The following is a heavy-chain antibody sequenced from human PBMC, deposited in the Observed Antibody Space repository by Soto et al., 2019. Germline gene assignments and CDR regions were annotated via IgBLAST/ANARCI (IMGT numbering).Heavy chain of an antibody. Sequence: PAESLKISCKGSGCSFTSYCIGWVRQMPRKGLEWMGIIYPGDSDTRYSPSFQGQVTISADKSISTAYLQWSSLKASDTAMYYCARPIEVAGTPSVYYGMDVWGQGTTVIVS. CDR1: GCSFTSYC. V-gene: IGHV5-51*01. CDR3: ARPIEVAGTPSVYYGMDV. D-gene: IGHD6-19*01. CDR2: IYPGDSDT. J-gene: IGHJ6*02.